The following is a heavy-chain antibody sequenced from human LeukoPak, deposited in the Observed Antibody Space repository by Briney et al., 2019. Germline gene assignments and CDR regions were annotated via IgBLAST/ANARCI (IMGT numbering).Heavy chain of an antibody. CDR2: ISSSSSTI. CDR1: GFTFSSYS. D-gene: IGHD3-16*01. V-gene: IGHV3-48*01. J-gene: IGHJ4*02. Sequence: GGALRLSCAASGFTFSSYSMNWVRQAPGKGLEWVSYISSSSSTIYYADSVKGRFTISRDNAKNSLYLQMNSLRAEDTAVYYCARDRGGCDYCGQGTLVTVPS. CDR3: ARDRGGCDY.